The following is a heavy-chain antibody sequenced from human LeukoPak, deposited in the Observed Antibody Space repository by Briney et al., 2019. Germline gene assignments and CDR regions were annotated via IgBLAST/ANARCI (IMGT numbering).Heavy chain of an antibody. D-gene: IGHD3-10*01. CDR1: GYTFTSYD. J-gene: IGHJ3*02. V-gene: IGHV1-8*01. Sequence: AAVKVSCKASGYTFTSYDINWVRQAGGRGLAWMGWMKHNSGNTGYAQKFQGRVTMTRNTSISTAYMELSRLRSEDTAVYYCASEELQGAFDIWGQGTMVTVSS. CDR3: ASEELQGAFDI. CDR2: MKHNSGNT.